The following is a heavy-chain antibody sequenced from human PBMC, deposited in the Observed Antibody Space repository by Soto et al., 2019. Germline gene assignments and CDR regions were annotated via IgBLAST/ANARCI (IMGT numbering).Heavy chain of an antibody. Sequence: SETLSLTCTFSVDSISSYFWTCIRHPPGKALEWIGYMFHSGRTNYNPSLTSRVTMSADTSNNQFSLTLTSVTAADTAVYYCAKAVKYYDSTGYDAFAVLGQRRMVIVSS. CDR3: AKAVKYYDSTGYDAFAV. CDR2: MFHSGRT. D-gene: IGHD3-22*01. CDR1: VDSISSYF. J-gene: IGHJ3*01. V-gene: IGHV4-59*01.